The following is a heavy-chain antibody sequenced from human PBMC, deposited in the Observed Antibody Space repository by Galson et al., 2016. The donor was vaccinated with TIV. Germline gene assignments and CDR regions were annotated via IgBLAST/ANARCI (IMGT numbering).Heavy chain of an antibody. CDR3: ARWEESGSYYDYFQQ. D-gene: IGHD1-26*01. V-gene: IGHV4-31*03. J-gene: IGHJ1*01. CDR2: IYDSGST. Sequence: TLSLTCNVSGGSISSSAYHWSWIRQHPGKALEWIGNIYDSGSTYYHPSLQSRVTISVDTSQNQFSLRLSSVTAADTAVYYCARWEESGSYYDYFQQWGQGTLVTVSS. CDR1: GGSISSSAYH.